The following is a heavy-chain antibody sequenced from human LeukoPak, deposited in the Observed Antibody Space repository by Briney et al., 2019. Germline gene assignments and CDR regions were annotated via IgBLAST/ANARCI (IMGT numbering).Heavy chain of an antibody. J-gene: IGHJ4*02. CDR3: ARSGSRFLEWLSSLDY. CDR2: ISAYNGNT. Sequence: ASVKVSCKASGYTFTSYGISWVRQAPGQGLEWMGWISAYNGNTNYAQKLQGRVTMTTDTSTSTAYMELRSLRSDDTAVYYCARSGSRFLEWLSSLDYWGQGTLVTVSS. V-gene: IGHV1-18*01. CDR1: GYTFTSYG. D-gene: IGHD3-3*01.